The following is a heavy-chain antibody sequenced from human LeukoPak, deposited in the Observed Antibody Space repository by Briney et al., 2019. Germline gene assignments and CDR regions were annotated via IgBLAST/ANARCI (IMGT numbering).Heavy chain of an antibody. D-gene: IGHD4-11*01. Sequence: GGSLRLSXAASGFTVTNYGMHWVRQAPGKGVEWVALMWYDGGNTYYADSVKGRFTISRDNSKNTVYLQMNSLRAEDTAVYYCARGRDDYSNYCDYWGQGTLVTVSS. V-gene: IGHV3-33*01. J-gene: IGHJ4*02. CDR3: ARGRDDYSNYCDY. CDR2: MWYDGGNT. CDR1: GFTVTNYG.